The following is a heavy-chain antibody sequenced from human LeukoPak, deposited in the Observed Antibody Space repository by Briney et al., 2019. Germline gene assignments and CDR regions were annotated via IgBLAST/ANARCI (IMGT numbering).Heavy chain of an antibody. V-gene: IGHV4-39*01. D-gene: IGHD3-22*01. CDR3: ARGGITMIVVVITPFDY. Sequence: PSETLSLTCTVSGGTISSSSYYWGWIRQPPGKGLEWIGSIYYSGSTCYNPSLKSRVTISVDTSKNQFSLKLSSVTAADTAVYYCARGGITMIVVVITPFDYWGQGTLVTVSS. CDR2: IYYSGST. CDR1: GGTISSSSYY. J-gene: IGHJ4*02.